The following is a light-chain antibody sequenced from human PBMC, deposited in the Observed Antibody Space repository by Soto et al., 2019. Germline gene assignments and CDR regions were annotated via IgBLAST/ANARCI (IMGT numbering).Light chain of an antibody. Sequence: QSVLTQPPSVSGAPGQTITISCTGSSTNIGAGYDVPWYQQLPGKAPKLIIYGNSNRPSGVADRFSGSKSGTTASLAITGLHADDEADYYCQSYYSSLRASVFGGGTKLTVL. CDR1: STNIGAGYD. CDR3: QSYYSSLRASV. V-gene: IGLV1-40*01. J-gene: IGLJ2*01. CDR2: GNS.